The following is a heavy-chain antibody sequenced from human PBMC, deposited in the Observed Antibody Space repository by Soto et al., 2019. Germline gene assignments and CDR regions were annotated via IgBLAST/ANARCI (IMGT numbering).Heavy chain of an antibody. J-gene: IGHJ2*01. CDR1: GFTFSRHD. V-gene: IGHV3-13*05. CDR3: AREIATDGHWYFDL. CDR2: ITPAGGP. D-gene: IGHD2-21*01. Sequence: GGSLRLSCAASGFTFSRHDMHWVRQVRGKGLEWVSGITPAGGPNYRDSVKGRFTISRENAKNSLNLQMNSLSAGDTAIYYCAREIATDGHWYFDLWGRGTLDNVSS.